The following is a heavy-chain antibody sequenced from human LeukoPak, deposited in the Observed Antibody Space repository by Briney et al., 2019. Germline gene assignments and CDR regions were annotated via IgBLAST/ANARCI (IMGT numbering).Heavy chain of an antibody. CDR1: GFTFSSYG. V-gene: IGHV3-30*03. CDR2: ISYDGSNK. Sequence: GGSLRLSCAASGFTFSSYGMHWVRQAPGKGLEWVAVISYDGSNKYYADSVKGRFTISRDNSKNTLFLQVNSLRSEDTGVYYCARRAVAFDYWGQGTLVTVSS. D-gene: IGHD4-23*01. J-gene: IGHJ4*02. CDR3: ARRAVAFDY.